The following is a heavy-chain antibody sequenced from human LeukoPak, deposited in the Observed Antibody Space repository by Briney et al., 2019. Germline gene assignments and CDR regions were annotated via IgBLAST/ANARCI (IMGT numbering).Heavy chain of an antibody. J-gene: IGHJ4*02. D-gene: IGHD6-19*01. Sequence: SETLSLTCTVSGGSISSSSYYWGWIRQPPGRGLEWIGSIYSSGSTYYNPSLMSRVTISVDTSKNQFSLKLSSVTAADTAVYYCARAVAGSFDYWGQGTLVTVSS. V-gene: IGHV4-39*01. CDR1: GGSISSSSYY. CDR3: ARAVAGSFDY. CDR2: IYSSGST.